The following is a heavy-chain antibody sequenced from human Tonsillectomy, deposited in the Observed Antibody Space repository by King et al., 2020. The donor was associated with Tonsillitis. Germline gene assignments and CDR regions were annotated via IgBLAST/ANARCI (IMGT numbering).Heavy chain of an antibody. Sequence: VQLPQWGAGLLKPSATLSLTCAVYGGSFSGYYWSWIRQPPGKGLEWIGKINHSGSTNYNPSLKSRVTISVDTSKNQFSLKLSSVTAADTAVYYCARGRVAGRFDYWGQGTLVTVSS. CDR2: INHSGST. V-gene: IGHV4-34*01. CDR1: GGSFSGYY. CDR3: ARGRVAGRFDY. D-gene: IGHD6-19*01. J-gene: IGHJ4*02.